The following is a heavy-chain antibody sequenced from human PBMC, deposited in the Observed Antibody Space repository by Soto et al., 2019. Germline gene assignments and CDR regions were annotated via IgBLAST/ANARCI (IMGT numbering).Heavy chain of an antibody. V-gene: IGHV1-3*01. Sequence: ASVKVSCKASGYTFTSYAMHRVRQAPGQRLEWMGWINAGNGNTKYSQKFQGRVTITRDTSASTAYMELSSLRSEDTAVYYCARGLGLYYFDYWGQGTLVTVSS. D-gene: IGHD1-26*01. CDR1: GYTFTSYA. CDR3: ARGLGLYYFDY. CDR2: INAGNGNT. J-gene: IGHJ4*02.